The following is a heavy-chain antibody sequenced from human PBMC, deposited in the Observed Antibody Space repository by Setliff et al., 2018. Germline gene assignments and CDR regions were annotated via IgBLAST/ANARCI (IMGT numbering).Heavy chain of an antibody. CDR2: IYYSGST. CDR1: GGSISSHY. CDR3: ARGIPAYDFWSGYYIGYYYYMDV. Sequence: TLSLTCTVSGGSISSHYWSWIRQPPGKGLERIGYIYYSGSTNYNPSLKSRVTISVDTSKNQFSLKLSSVTAADTAVYYCARGIPAYDFWSGYYIGYYYYMDVWGKGTTVTVSS. J-gene: IGHJ6*03. V-gene: IGHV4-59*11. D-gene: IGHD3-3*01.